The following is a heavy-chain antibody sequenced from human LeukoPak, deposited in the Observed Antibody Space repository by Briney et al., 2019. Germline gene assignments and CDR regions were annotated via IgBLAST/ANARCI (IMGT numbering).Heavy chain of an antibody. D-gene: IGHD6-13*01. J-gene: IGHJ6*03. CDR2: MNPNSGSI. CDR1: GYTFTSYD. V-gene: IGHV1-8*01. CDR3: ARGPVGSSTYYMDV. Sequence: ASVKVSCKASGYTFTSYDINWVRQATGQGLEWLGWMNPNSGSIGYAQKFQGRVTMTRDTSISPAYMELSGLTSEDTAVYYCARGPVGSSTYYMDVWGKGTTVTVSS.